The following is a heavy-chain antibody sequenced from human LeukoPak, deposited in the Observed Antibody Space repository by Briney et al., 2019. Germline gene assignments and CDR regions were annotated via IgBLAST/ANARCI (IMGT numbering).Heavy chain of an antibody. Sequence: GGSLRLSCAASGFTFSNYAMSWVRQAPGKGLEWVSAVSGSGGSTYYADSVKGRFTISRDNAKNSLYLQMNSLRVEDTAVYYCARNEAIFGVVSGGPVDYWGQGTLVTVSS. CDR1: GFTFSNYA. J-gene: IGHJ4*02. V-gene: IGHV3-23*01. CDR3: ARNEAIFGVVSGGPVDY. CDR2: VSGSGGST. D-gene: IGHD3-3*01.